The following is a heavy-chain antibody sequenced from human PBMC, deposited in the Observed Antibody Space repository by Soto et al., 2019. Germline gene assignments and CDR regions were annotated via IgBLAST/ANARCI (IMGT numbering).Heavy chain of an antibody. V-gene: IGHV3-21*01. Sequence: GGSLGLSCAASGLPFSSYWMSWVRQAPGKGLEWVSYINSNSSEIYYADSVKGRFTISRDNAKNSLYLQMNSLRAEDTAVYYCGLYGSGSYSFDPWGQGTLVTVLL. CDR3: GLYGSGSYSFDP. CDR2: INSNSSEI. CDR1: GLPFSSYW. D-gene: IGHD3-10*01. J-gene: IGHJ5*02.